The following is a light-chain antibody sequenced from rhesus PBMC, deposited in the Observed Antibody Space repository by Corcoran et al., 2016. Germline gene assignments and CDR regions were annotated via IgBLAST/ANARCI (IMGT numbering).Light chain of an antibody. Sequence: DIQMTQSPSSLSASVGDRVTITCRASQGISIWLAWYQQKPGKAPKGLIYKASRSQSGVPSRFSGRGSGTDFTLTISSLQPEDFATYYCQQYNSAPTFGQGTKVEIK. CDR2: KAS. V-gene: IGKV1-21*01. J-gene: IGKJ1*01. CDR3: QQYNSAPT. CDR1: QGISIW.